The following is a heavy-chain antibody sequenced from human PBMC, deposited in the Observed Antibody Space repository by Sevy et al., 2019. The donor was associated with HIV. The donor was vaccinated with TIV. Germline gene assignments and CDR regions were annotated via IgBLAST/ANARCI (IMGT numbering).Heavy chain of an antibody. Sequence: ASVKVSCKASGYTFTSYGFSWVRQTPGQGLEWMGWISAYSGNTNYAQNLQGRVTMTTESFTTTAYLELRGLRSDDTAVYYCVRDGGAVAAPRRGDAFDVWGQGSVVTVSS. V-gene: IGHV1-18*01. CDR1: GYTFTSYG. J-gene: IGHJ3*01. CDR3: VRDGGAVAAPRRGDAFDV. D-gene: IGHD6-19*01. CDR2: ISAYSGNT.